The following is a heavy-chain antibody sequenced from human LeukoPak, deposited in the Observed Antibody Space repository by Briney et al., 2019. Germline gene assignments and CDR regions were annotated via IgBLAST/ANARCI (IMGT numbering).Heavy chain of an antibody. Sequence: GGSLRLSCSASAFTVSSNYMSWVRQAPGEGLEWVSTVYSGGGTFYADSVKGRFTISRDNSKNTVHLQMNSLRAEDTAVYYCTRSLRSAYSAFDIWGQGTMVTVSS. CDR3: TRSLRSAYSAFDI. CDR2: VYSGGGT. CDR1: AFTVSSNY. J-gene: IGHJ3*02. V-gene: IGHV3-66*01. D-gene: IGHD3-22*01.